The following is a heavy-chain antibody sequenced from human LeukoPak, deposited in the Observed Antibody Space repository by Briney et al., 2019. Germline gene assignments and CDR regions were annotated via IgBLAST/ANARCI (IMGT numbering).Heavy chain of an antibody. Sequence: GRSLRLSCAASGFTFSSYAMHWVRQAPGKGLEWVAVISYDGSNKYYADSVKGRFTISRDNSKNTLYLQMNSLRAEDTAVYYCARDMYSSSWYPLSPFDYWGQGTLVTASS. CDR1: GFTFSSYA. D-gene: IGHD6-13*01. V-gene: IGHV3-30-3*01. J-gene: IGHJ4*02. CDR3: ARDMYSSSWYPLSPFDY. CDR2: ISYDGSNK.